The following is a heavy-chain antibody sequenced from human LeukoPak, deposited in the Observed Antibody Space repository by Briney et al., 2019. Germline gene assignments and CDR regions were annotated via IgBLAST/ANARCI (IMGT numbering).Heavy chain of an antibody. Sequence: ASVKVSCKASGYTFTGYYMHWVRQAPGQGLEWMGWINPNSGGTNYAQKFQGWVTMTRDTSISTAYMELSRLRSDDTAVYYCARDLSGNVDTAMVFDYWGQGTLVTVSS. CDR1: GYTFTGYY. CDR2: INPNSGGT. J-gene: IGHJ4*02. V-gene: IGHV1-2*04. D-gene: IGHD5-18*01. CDR3: ARDLSGNVDTAMVFDY.